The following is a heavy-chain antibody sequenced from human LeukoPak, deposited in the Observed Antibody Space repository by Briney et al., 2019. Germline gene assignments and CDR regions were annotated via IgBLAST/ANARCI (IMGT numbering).Heavy chain of an antibody. V-gene: IGHV3-30-3*01. CDR3: ARERQDTILHSGAFDI. J-gene: IGHJ3*02. CDR1: GFTFSTYF. CDR2: IASDGSHT. Sequence: GRALRLSCAASGFTFSTYFMHWGRQAPGKGLEWVADIASDGSHTFYVESVKGRFTISRDNSKNTLYLQMNSLRAEDTAVYFCARERQDTILHSGAFDIWGQGTMVTASS. D-gene: IGHD2-21*01.